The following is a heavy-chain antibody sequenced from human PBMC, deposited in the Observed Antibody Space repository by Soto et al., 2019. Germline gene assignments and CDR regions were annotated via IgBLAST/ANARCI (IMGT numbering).Heavy chain of an antibody. Sequence: GASVKVSCKASRYTFTSYAMHWVRQAPGQRLEWMGWINAGNGNTKYSQKFQGRVTITRDTSASTAYMELSSLRSEDTAVYYCARVGYYDSSGYRLDYWGQGTLVTVSS. J-gene: IGHJ4*02. CDR2: INAGNGNT. V-gene: IGHV1-3*01. D-gene: IGHD3-22*01. CDR3: ARVGYYDSSGYRLDY. CDR1: RYTFTSYA.